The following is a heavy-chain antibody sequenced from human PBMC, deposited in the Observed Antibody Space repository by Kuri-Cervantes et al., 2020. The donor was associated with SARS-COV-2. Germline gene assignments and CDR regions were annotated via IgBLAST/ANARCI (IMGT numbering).Heavy chain of an antibody. V-gene: IGHV3-7*04. Sequence: GESLKISCAASGFTFSSYWMSWVRQAPGKGLEWVANIKQDGSEKYYVDSVKGRFTISRDNAKNSLYLQMNSLRDEDTAVYYCARGPRYCSGGSWYWESYYYGMDVWGQGTTVTVSS. J-gene: IGHJ6*02. CDR2: IKQDGSEK. D-gene: IGHD2-15*01. CDR1: GFTFSSYW. CDR3: ARGPRYCSGGSWYWESYYYGMDV.